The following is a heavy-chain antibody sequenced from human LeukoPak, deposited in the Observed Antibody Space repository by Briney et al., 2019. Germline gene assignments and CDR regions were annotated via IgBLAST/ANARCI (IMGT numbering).Heavy chain of an antibody. CDR3: ARHKIVITMLGVHRWFDP. J-gene: IGHJ5*02. CDR1: GGSFSGDY. D-gene: IGHD3-3*01. CDR2: INRSGRA. V-gene: IGHV4-34*01. Sequence: PSETLSPTCAVYGGSFSGDYWSWIRQPPGKGLEWIGDINRSGRAVYNTSLKSRVIISVDTSKNQFSLKVNSVTAADTAVYYCARHKIVITMLGVHRWFDPWGQGTLVAVSS.